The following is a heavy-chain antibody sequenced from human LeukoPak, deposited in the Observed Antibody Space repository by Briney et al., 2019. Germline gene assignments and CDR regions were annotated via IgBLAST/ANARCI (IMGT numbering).Heavy chain of an antibody. Sequence: SETLSLTCTVSGGSIRSYYWSWIRQPPGKGLEWIGYIDYSGSTNYNPSLKSRVTISIDTSKNQFSLRLSSVTAADTAVYYCVRAVGATPPSFDYWGQGTLVTVSS. J-gene: IGHJ4*02. D-gene: IGHD1-26*01. CDR1: GGSIRSYY. CDR2: IDYSGST. V-gene: IGHV4-59*01. CDR3: VRAVGATPPSFDY.